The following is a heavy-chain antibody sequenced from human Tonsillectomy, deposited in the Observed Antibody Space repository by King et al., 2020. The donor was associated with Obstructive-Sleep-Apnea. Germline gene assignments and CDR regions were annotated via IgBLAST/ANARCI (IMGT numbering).Heavy chain of an antibody. D-gene: IGHD1-20*01. CDR1: GYTFISYD. V-gene: IGHV1-8*01. J-gene: IGHJ2*01. Sequence: VQLVESGAEVKKPGASVKVSCKASGYTFISYDINWVRQATGQGLEWMGWMNPKSANTGYAQKFQSRVTMTRNTSITTAYMELSSLRSEDTAVYYCARAPPGANWTTTNWYFDLWGRGTLVTVSS. CDR3: ARAPPGANWTTTNWYFDL. CDR2: MNPKSANT.